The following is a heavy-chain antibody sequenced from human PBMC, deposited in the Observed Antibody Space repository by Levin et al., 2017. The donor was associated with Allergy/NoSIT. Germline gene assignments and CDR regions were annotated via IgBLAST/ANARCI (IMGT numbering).Heavy chain of an antibody. CDR1: DYTFITFE. CDR2: ISAYNGHA. Sequence: GASVKVSCKASDYTFITFEIIWVRQAPGQGLEWMGWISAYNGHANYAQKFQGRVTMTTDTSTTTAYMELRGLTSDDPAVYYCAKAGDTTLLWDGGYFDFWGQGSLLTVSS. CDR3: AKAGDTTLLWDGGYFDF. D-gene: IGHD1-1*01. J-gene: IGHJ4*02. V-gene: IGHV1-18*01.